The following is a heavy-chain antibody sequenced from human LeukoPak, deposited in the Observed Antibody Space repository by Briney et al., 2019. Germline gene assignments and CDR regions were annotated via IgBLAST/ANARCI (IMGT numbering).Heavy chain of an antibody. CDR1: GFTVSSNY. CDR3: ARDLNYYYGMDV. Sequence: GGSLRLSCAASGFTVSSNYMSWVRQAPGKGLEWGSVIYSGGSTYYADSVKGRFTIYRDNSKNTLYIQMNSLRAEDTAVYYCARDLNYYYGMDVWGQGTTVTVSS. CDR2: IYSGGST. J-gene: IGHJ6*02. V-gene: IGHV3-53*01.